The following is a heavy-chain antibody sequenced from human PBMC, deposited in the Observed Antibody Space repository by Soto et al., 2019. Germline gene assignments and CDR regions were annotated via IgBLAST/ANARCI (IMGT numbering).Heavy chain of an antibody. D-gene: IGHD4-17*01. CDR1: GYTFTSYD. Sequence: ASVKVSCKASGYTFTSYDINWVRQATGQGLEWMGWMNPNSGNTGYAQKFQGRVTMTRNTSISTAYMELRSLRSDDTAVYYCARAGTDYGDYVGEVWGQGTLVTVSS. J-gene: IGHJ4*02. V-gene: IGHV1-8*01. CDR3: ARAGTDYGDYVGEV. CDR2: MNPNSGNT.